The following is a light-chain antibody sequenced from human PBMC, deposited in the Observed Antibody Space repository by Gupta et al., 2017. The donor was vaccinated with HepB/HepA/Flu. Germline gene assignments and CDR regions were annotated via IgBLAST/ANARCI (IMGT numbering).Light chain of an antibody. CDR2: MLS. V-gene: IGKV2-30*02. CDR3: VQGTYWPHT. J-gene: IGKJ2*01. CDR1: QSLVHTSVNTF. Sequence: VMSQSPLSLACLRGQADYLSCRSSQSLVHTSVNTFLTWFQQRPGQSPRLLIYMLSNRESGVPDRFSGSGSGTDFTLTISRVEPEDVGVYYCVQGTYWPHTFGQGTNLEIE.